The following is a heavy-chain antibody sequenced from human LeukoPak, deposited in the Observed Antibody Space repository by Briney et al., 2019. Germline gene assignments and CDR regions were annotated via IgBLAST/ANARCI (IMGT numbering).Heavy chain of an antibody. V-gene: IGHV3-49*04. CDR1: GFTFSDYA. CDR3: TRVMITFGGVIVHFDY. J-gene: IGHJ4*02. D-gene: IGHD3-16*02. Sequence: GGSLRLSCTASGFTFSDYAMNWVRQAPGKGLEWVGFIRSKTYGGTTEYAASVKGRFTISRDDSKSIGYLQMNSLKTEDTAVYYCTRVMITFGGVIVHFDYWGQGSLVTVSS. CDR2: IRSKTYGGTT.